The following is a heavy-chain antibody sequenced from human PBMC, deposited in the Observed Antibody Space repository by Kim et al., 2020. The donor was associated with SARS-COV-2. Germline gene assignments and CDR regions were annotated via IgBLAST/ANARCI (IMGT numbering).Heavy chain of an antibody. Sequence: SETLSLTCTVSGGSISSYYWSWIRQPPGKGLEWIGYIYYSGSTNYNPSLKSRVTISVHTSKNQFSLKLSSVTAADTAVYYCARQARYYDSSGYYTRNDAFDIWGQGTRVTVSS. CDR3: ARQARYYDSSGYYTRNDAFDI. D-gene: IGHD3-22*01. V-gene: IGHV4-59*08. CDR1: GGSISSYY. CDR2: IYYSGST. J-gene: IGHJ3*02.